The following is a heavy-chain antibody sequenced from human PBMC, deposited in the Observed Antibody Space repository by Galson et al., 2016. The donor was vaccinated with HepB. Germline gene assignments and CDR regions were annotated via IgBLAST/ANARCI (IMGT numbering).Heavy chain of an antibody. V-gene: IGHV1-69*04. Sequence: SVKVSCKAPGVTFISYAFSWVRQAPGQGLEWMGRIVPILAMANYAQKFQGRVTITADKSTNTAYMELSSLRSEDTAVYYCTTDAVAAAGTLHFYPYGMDVWGQGTTVTVSS. J-gene: IGHJ6*02. CDR2: IVPILAMA. CDR3: TTDAVAAAGTLHFYPYGMDV. D-gene: IGHD6-13*01. CDR1: GVTFISYA.